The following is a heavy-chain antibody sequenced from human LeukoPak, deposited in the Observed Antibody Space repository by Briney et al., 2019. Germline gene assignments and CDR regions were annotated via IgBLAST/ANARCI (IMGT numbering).Heavy chain of an antibody. J-gene: IGHJ4*02. D-gene: IGHD6-6*01. CDR2: IYYSGST. Sequence: MPSETLSLTCTVSGGSISSYYWSWIRQPPGKGLEWIGYIYYSGSTNYNPSLKSRVTISVDTSKNQFSLKMTSVTAGDTAIYYCARGRALVDWGQGTLVTVSS. CDR1: GGSISSYY. V-gene: IGHV4-59*08. CDR3: ARGRALVD.